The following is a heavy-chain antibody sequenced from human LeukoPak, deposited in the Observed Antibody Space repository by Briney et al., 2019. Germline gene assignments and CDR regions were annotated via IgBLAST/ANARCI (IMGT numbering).Heavy chain of an antibody. V-gene: IGHV1-69*01. Sequence: ASVKVSCKASGGTFSSYAISWVRQAPGQGLEWMGGIIPIFGTANYAQKFQGRVTITADESTSTAYMELSSLRSEDTAVYYCARVGLSSSSQVGGYYYYYMDVWGKGTTVTVSS. D-gene: IGHD6-13*01. CDR3: ARVGLSSSSQVGGYYYYYMDV. J-gene: IGHJ6*03. CDR2: IIPIFGTA. CDR1: GGTFSSYA.